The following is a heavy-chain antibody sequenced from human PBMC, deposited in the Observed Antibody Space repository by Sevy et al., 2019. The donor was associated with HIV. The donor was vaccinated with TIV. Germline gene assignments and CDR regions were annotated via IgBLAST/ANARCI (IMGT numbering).Heavy chain of an antibody. D-gene: IGHD1-7*01. V-gene: IGHV3-11*01. CDR2: ISSSGSTI. CDR3: ASPPPNYRNAFDI. CDR1: GFTFSDYY. Sequence: GGSLRLSCAASGFTFSDYYMSWIRQAPGKGLEWVSYISSSGSTIYYADSVKGRFTISRDNAKNSLYLQMNSLRAEDTVVYYCASPPPNYRNAFDIWGQGTMVTVSS. J-gene: IGHJ3*02.